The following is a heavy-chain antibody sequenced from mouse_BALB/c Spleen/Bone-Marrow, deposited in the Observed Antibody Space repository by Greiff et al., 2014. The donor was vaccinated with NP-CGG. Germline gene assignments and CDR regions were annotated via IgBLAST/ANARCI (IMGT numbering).Heavy chain of an antibody. CDR2: IDPETGGT. Sequence: QVHVKQSGAELVRPGASVTLSCKASGYTFTDYEMHWVKQTPVHGLEWVGAIDPETGGTAYNQKFKGKATLTADKSSSTAYMELRSLTSEDSAVYYCTRDGSSRWYFDVWGAGTTVTVSS. CDR3: TRDGSSRWYFDV. J-gene: IGHJ1*01. D-gene: IGHD1-1*01. V-gene: IGHV1-15*01. CDR1: GYTFTDYE.